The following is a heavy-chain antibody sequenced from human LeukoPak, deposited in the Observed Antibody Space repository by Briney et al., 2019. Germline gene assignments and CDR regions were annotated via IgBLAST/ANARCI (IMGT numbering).Heavy chain of an antibody. V-gene: IGHV3-23*01. CDR2: ISGSGGST. CDR3: AKASGYYPEYFQH. D-gene: IGHD3-22*01. CDR1: GFTFSSYA. J-gene: IGHJ1*01. Sequence: GGSLRLSCAASGFTFSSYAMSWVRQAPGKGLEWVSAISGSGGSTYYADSVKGRFTISRDNSKNTLYLQMNSLRAEDTTVYYCAKASGYYPEYFQHWGQGTLVTVSS.